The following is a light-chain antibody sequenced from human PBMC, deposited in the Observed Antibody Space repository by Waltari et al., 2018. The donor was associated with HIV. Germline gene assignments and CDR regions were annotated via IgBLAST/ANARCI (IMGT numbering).Light chain of an antibody. V-gene: IGLV8-61*01. CDR1: SGSVSTTYY. Sequence: QTVVTQEPSFSVSPGGTVTLTCGLSSGSVSTTYYPSWYQQTPGQAPRTLIYSTNTRSSGVPDRFSGSIRGNKAALTITGAQADDESDYYCVLYMGSGLRVFGGGTKLTVL. CDR2: STN. CDR3: VLYMGSGLRV. J-gene: IGLJ3*02.